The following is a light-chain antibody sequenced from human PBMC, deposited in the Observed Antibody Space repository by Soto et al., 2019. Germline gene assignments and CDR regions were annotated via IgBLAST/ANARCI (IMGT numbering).Light chain of an antibody. CDR3: QQYYSYPMT. V-gene: IGKV1-8*01. Sequence: AILMTQSPSSLSATQGDRVTITCRASQGISSYLAWYQQKPGKAPKLLIYAASTLQSGVPSRFGGSGSGTDFTLTISCLQSEDFATYYCQQYYSYPMTFGQGTKVDI. CDR2: AAS. J-gene: IGKJ1*01. CDR1: QGISSY.